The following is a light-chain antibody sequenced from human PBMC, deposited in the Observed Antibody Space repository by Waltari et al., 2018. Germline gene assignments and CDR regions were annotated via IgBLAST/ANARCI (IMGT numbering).Light chain of an antibody. CDR2: DVT. V-gene: IGLV2-14*01. CDR1: SSDVGGYNY. CDR3: SSYTSSSAWV. J-gene: IGLJ3*02. Sequence: QSALTQPASVSGSPGQSITISCTGTSSDVGGYNYVPWFHQHPGKAPKLVIYDVTKRPSGVSNRFSGSKSGNTASLTISGLQAEDEADYYCSSYTSSSAWVFGGGTKLTVL.